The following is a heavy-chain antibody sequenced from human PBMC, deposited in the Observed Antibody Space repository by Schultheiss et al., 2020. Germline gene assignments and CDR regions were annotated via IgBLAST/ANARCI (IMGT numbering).Heavy chain of an antibody. V-gene: IGHV4-61*05. J-gene: IGHJ4*02. CDR1: GGSIISSSYY. CDR2: IYYSGST. CDR3: ASYRYYGDFLFDY. D-gene: IGHD4-17*01. Sequence: SETLSLTCTVSGGSIISSSYYWGWIRQPPGKGLEWIGYIYYSGSTNYNPSLKSRVTISVDTSKNQFSLKLSSVTAADTAVYYCASYRYYGDFLFDYWGQGTLVTVSS.